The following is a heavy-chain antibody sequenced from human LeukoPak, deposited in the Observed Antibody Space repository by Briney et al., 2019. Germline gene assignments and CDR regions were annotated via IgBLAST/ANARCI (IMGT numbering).Heavy chain of an antibody. J-gene: IGHJ4*02. V-gene: IGHV3-21*04. CDR3: ARGGSTGWYSFDY. CDR2: ISSSSNYI. Sequence: KPGGSLRLSCAASGFTFSSYTMNWVRQAPGKGLEWVSSISSSSNYIYYTDSVKGRFTVSRDNAKNSLYLRMNSLRAEDTALYYCARGGSTGWYSFDYWGQGTLVTVSS. CDR1: GFTFSSYT. D-gene: IGHD6-19*01.